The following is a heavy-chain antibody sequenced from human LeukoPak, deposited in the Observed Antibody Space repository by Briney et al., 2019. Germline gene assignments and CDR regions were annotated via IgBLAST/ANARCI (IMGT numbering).Heavy chain of an antibody. V-gene: IGHV1-2*02. CDR3: GRDQSFLHKSGYSNWIDP. CDR1: GYTFTDYY. J-gene: IGHJ5*02. D-gene: IGHD3-22*01. Sequence: ASVKVSCKASGYTFTDYYMQWVRQAPGQGLEWMGWINPNTGDTSFAEKFHGRVTMTRDTSITTAYMELSRLTSDDTAVYYCGRDQSFLHKSGYSNWIDPWGQGTLVTVSS. CDR2: INPNTGDT.